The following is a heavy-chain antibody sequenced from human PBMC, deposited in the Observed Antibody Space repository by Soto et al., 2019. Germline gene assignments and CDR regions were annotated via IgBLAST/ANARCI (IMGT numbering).Heavy chain of an antibody. CDR3: AKDRHYPRDYFHY. Sequence: EGQLLQSGGDLVQPGGSLRLSCAGSGLTLRSYAMTWIRQTPEKGLEWVSTISGRSGVPSYADSVNGRFTVSRDNSKNTVFLHMDSLSAEDTAVYYCAKDRHYPRDYFHYWGQGTLVTVSS. D-gene: IGHD3-10*01. V-gene: IGHV3-23*01. CDR1: GLTLRSYA. J-gene: IGHJ4*02. CDR2: ISGRSGVP.